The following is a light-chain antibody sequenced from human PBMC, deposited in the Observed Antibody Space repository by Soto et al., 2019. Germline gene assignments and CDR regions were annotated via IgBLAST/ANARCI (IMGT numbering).Light chain of an antibody. J-gene: IGLJ3*02. CDR3: TSYAGNNIWV. CDR1: SSDVGAYNY. Sequence: QSALTQPPSASGSPGQSATISCTGTSSDVGAYNYVSWYQQYPGKAPKLMIYEVSKRPSGVPDRFSGSKSGKTASLTVSGLQPEDEADYYCTSYAGNNIWVFGGGTKLTVL. CDR2: EVS. V-gene: IGLV2-8*01.